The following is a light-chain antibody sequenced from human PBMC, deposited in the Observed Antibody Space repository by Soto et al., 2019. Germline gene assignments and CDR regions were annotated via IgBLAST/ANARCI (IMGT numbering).Light chain of an antibody. CDR1: SSNIGAGFD. J-gene: IGLJ2*01. Sequence: QSALTQPPSVSGAPGQRVTIPCTGTSSNIGAGFDVHWYQHLPGTAPKLLIYGNKHRPSGVPDRFSGSKSGTSASLAITGLEAEDEDESYCQCCATSRSSSVFGGGTKLTVL. CDR2: GNK. CDR3: QCCATSRSSSV. V-gene: IGLV1-40*01.